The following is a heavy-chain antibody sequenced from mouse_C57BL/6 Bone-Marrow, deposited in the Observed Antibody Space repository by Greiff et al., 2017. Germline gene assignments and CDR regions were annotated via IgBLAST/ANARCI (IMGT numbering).Heavy chain of an antibody. V-gene: IGHV5-12*01. CDR1: GFTFSDYY. CDR2: ISNGGGST. J-gene: IGHJ2*01. Sequence: EVQVVESGGGLVQPGGSLKLSCAASGFTFSDYYMYWVRQTPEKRLEWVAYISNGGGSTYYPDTVKGRFTISRDNAKNTLYLQMSRLKSEDTAMYYCARQDGKRGYFDYWGQGTTLTVSS. D-gene: IGHD2-1*01. CDR3: ARQDGKRGYFDY.